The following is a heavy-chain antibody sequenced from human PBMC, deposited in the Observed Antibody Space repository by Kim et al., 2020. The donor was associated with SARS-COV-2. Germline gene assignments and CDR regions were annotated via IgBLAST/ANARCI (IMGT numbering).Heavy chain of an antibody. CDR1: GFTFSSYA. V-gene: IGHV3-23*01. J-gene: IGHJ3*02. CDR2: ISSSGGST. Sequence: GGSLRLSCAASGFTFSSYALTWVRQAPGKGLEWVSAISSSGGSTYYADSVKGRFTISRDNSKNTLYLQMNSLRAEDTAVYYCAKDPYVAQSDAFDIWGQGTMVTVSS. D-gene: IGHD3-16*01. CDR3: AKDPYVAQSDAFDI.